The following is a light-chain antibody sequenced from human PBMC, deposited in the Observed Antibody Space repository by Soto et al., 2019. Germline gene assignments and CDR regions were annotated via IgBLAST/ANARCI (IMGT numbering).Light chain of an antibody. J-gene: IGKJ1*01. CDR3: QKYNSAPWT. CDR1: QGISNY. Sequence: DIQMTQSPSSLSASVGYRVTITCRASQGISNYLAWYQQKPGKVPKLLIYAASTLHSGVPSRFSGSGSGTDFTLTISSLQPEDVAIYYCQKYNSAPWTFGQGTKVDIK. V-gene: IGKV1-27*01. CDR2: AAS.